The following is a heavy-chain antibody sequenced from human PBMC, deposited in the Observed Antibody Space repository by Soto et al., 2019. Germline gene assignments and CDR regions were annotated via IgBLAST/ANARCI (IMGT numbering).Heavy chain of an antibody. CDR3: AREGLVLVPTTVNSDDYYYAMDV. CDR2: IIPRSATA. D-gene: IGHD2-2*01. Sequence: SVKVSCKASGDTFSTYTITWMRQAPGQGLEWMGGIIPRSATANYAQKFQCRITSTADESTSTAYMELSSMRSEDTAVYYCAREGLVLVPTTVNSDDYYYAMDVWGQGTTVTVSS. CDR1: GDTFSTYT. J-gene: IGHJ6*02. V-gene: IGHV1-69*13.